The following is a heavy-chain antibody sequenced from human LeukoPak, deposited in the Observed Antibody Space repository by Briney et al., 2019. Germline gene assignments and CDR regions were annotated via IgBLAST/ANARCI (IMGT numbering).Heavy chain of an antibody. V-gene: IGHV3-43D*03. J-gene: IGHJ6*03. CDR3: AKERELRDEVYYYMDV. Sequence: GGSLRLSCAASGFTFDDYAMHWVRQAPGKGLEWVSLISWGGGSTYYADSVKGRFTISRDNSKNSLYLQMNSLRAEDTALYYRAKERELRDEVYYYMDVWGKGTTVTVSS. CDR2: ISWGGGST. CDR1: GFTFDDYA. D-gene: IGHD5-24*01.